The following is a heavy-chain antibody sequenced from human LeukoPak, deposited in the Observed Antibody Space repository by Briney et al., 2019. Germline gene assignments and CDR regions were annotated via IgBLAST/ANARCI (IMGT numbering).Heavy chain of an antibody. CDR3: VREFDC. J-gene: IGHJ4*02. CDR2: IKEDGSEK. V-gene: IGHV3-7*01. CDR1: GSSFSRSW. Sequence: GGSLRLSCAASGSSFSRSWMSWVRQAPGKGLEWVANIKEDGSEKQYVDSVKGRFTISRDNAKNSLYLQMNSLRAEDTAVYFCVREFDCWGQGALVTVSS.